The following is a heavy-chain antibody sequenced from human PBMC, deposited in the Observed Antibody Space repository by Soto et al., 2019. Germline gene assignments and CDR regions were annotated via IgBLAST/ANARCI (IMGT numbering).Heavy chain of an antibody. J-gene: IGHJ4*02. V-gene: IGHV3-23*01. CDR2: ISGSGGST. CDR1: GFTFSSYA. D-gene: IGHD1-26*01. CDR3: AKLGRVEGGSYYFDY. Sequence: EVQLLESGGGLVQPGGSLRLSCAASGFTFSSYAMSWVRQAPGKGLEWVSAISGSGGSTYYADSVKGRFTISRDNSKNTLYLQMNSLRAEDTALYYCAKLGRVEGGSYYFDYWGQGTLVTVSS.